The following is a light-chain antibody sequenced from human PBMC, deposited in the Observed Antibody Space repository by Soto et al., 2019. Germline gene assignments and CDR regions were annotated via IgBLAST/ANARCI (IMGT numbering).Light chain of an antibody. Sequence: EIVLTQSPGTLSLSPGESAALSCRASQSVSSSSLAWYQQKPRQAPRLLFFGASNRAAGVPDRFTGSGSGTDFTLTISRLEPEDFAVYYCQQYGSSPLTFGGGTKVDIK. V-gene: IGKV3-20*01. CDR3: QQYGSSPLT. CDR1: QSVSSSS. CDR2: GAS. J-gene: IGKJ4*01.